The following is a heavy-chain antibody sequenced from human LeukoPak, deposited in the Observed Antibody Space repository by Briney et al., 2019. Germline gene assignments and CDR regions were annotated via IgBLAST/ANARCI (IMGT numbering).Heavy chain of an antibody. V-gene: IGHV3-74*01. D-gene: IGHD2-2*01. Sequence: PGGSLRLSCATSGFTFSTFWMHWVRQAPGKGPVWVSRINHDGSSTNYADSVKGRFTISRDNAKNTLYLQMNSLRAEDTAVYYCARAEYVGSDYYYYMDLWGKGTTVTVSS. J-gene: IGHJ6*03. CDR3: ARAEYVGSDYYYYMDL. CDR2: INHDGSST. CDR1: GFTFSTFW.